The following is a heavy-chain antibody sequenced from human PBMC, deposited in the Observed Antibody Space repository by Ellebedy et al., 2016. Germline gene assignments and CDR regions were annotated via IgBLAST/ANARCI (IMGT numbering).Heavy chain of an antibody. Sequence: GGSLRLSCEASGFAFSSYWMSWVRQAPGTGLEWVANLKPDGTEDYYVGSMKDRFTVSRDNAKSSLYLHLSSLGAEDTAVDYCARNSGWSIDYWGLGTLVTVSS. CDR3: ARNSGWSIDY. J-gene: IGHJ4*02. D-gene: IGHD6-19*01. CDR2: LKPDGTED. CDR1: GFAFSSYW. V-gene: IGHV3-7*03.